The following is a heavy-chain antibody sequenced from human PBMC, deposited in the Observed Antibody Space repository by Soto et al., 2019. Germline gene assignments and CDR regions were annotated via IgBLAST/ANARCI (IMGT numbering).Heavy chain of an antibody. CDR1: GFTFDDYA. V-gene: IGHV3-9*01. J-gene: IGHJ4*02. CDR3: ARGGAMGVDY. Sequence: SLRLSCAASGFTFDDYAMHWVRQAPGKGLEWVSGISWNSGSIGYADSVKGRFTISRDNAKNSLYLHVNTLRDEDTAVYYCARGGAMGVDYWGQGTRVTSPQ. CDR2: ISWNSGSI. D-gene: IGHD1-26*01.